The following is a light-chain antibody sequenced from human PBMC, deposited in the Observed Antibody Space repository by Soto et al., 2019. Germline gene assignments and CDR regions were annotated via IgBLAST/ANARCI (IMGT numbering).Light chain of an antibody. CDR3: VQSKRWPMT. CDR2: RVS. CDR1: QSLVYSDGNTD. J-gene: IGKJ2*01. V-gene: IGKV2-30*01. Sequence: DVVMTQSPLSLPATLGQPASISCRSSQSLVYSDGNTDLTWLQQRPRHSPRRLLYRVSNRDSGVTARFSGSGSGTDVSLKISRVEAEDLVVYYCVQSKRWPMTFGQGTKLEIK.